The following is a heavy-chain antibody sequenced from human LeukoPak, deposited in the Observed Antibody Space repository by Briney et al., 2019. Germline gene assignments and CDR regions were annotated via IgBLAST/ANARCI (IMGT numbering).Heavy chain of an antibody. V-gene: IGHV4-39*07. D-gene: IGHD2-15*01. CDR2: IYYSGST. J-gene: IGHJ5*02. CDR1: GGSISSSSYY. Sequence: SETLSLTCTVSGGSISSSSYYWGWIRQPPGKGLEWIGSIYYSGSTYYNPSLKSRVTISVDTSKNQFSLKLSSVTAADTAVYYCAREGRLGRYCSGGSCYSSAGFDPWGQGTLLTVSS. CDR3: AREGRLGRYCSGGSCYSSAGFDP.